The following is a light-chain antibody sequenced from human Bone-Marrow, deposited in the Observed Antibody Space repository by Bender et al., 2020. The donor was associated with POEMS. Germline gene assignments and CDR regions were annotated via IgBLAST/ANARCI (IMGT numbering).Light chain of an antibody. Sequence: QSALTQPASVPGSLGQSITISCTGTYSDVGGYAFVSWYQHHPGKTPKLILFEVTRRPSGVSDRFSGSKSGNTASLTISGLRAEDETDYYCSSHAGTFGIFGTGTKVTVL. CDR1: YSDVGGYAF. CDR2: EVT. J-gene: IGLJ1*01. CDR3: SSHAGTFGI. V-gene: IGLV2-23*02.